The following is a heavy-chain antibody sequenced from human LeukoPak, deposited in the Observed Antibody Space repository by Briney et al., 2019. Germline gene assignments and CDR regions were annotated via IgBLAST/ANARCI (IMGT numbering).Heavy chain of an antibody. V-gene: IGHV3-53*01. J-gene: IGHJ3*02. D-gene: IGHD2-21*01. CDR2: IYSGGST. CDR3: ARHLWWERAFDI. CDR1: GFTVSSNY. Sequence: GGSLRLSCAASGFTVSSNYMSWVRQAPGKGLEWVSVIYSGGSTYYADSVKGRFTISRDNSKNTLYLQMNSLRAEDTAVYYCARHLWWERAFDIWGQGTMVTVSS.